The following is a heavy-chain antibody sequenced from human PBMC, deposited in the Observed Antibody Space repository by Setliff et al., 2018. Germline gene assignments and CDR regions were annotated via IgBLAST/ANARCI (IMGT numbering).Heavy chain of an antibody. J-gene: IGHJ3*01. D-gene: IGHD3-22*01. CDR3: ARYDSSGYSENYYFDYDSSGYPVVHDALDL. CDR2: IYYSGST. V-gene: IGHV4-61*01. Sequence: SETLSLTCTVSGGSVSSGSYYWSWIRQPPGKGLEWIGYIYYSGSTNYNPSLKSRVTISVGTSKNQFSLMLSSVTAADTAIYYCARYDSSGYSENYYFDYDSSGYPVVHDALDLWGQGTMVTVSS. CDR1: GGSVSSGSYY.